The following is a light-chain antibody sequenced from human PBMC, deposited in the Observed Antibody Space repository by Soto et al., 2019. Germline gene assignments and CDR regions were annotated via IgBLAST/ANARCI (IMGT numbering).Light chain of an antibody. CDR1: SSDVGNNNY. CDR2: DVT. CDR3: SSFTGSSYV. Sequence: QPVLTQPASVSGSPGQSITISCTGTSSDVGNNNYVSWYQHNPGRAPKVMICDVTNRPSGVSNRFSGSKSGNTASLTISGLQAEDEADYYCSSFTGSSYVFGTGTQLTVL. J-gene: IGLJ1*01. V-gene: IGLV2-14*03.